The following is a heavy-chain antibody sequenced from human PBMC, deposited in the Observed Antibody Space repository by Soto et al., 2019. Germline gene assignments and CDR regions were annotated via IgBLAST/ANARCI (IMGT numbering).Heavy chain of an antibody. CDR1: GFTFSSYA. D-gene: IGHD4-17*01. CDR2: ITRGGST. Sequence: GGSLRLSCAASGFTFSSYAMSWVRQAPGEGLEWVSWITRGGSTDYADFAKGRFTISRDNSKNTLYLQMTSLGAEDTAVYYCANVGDHTSLWGQGTLVTVSS. V-gene: IGHV3-23*01. CDR3: ANVGDHTSL. J-gene: IGHJ4*02.